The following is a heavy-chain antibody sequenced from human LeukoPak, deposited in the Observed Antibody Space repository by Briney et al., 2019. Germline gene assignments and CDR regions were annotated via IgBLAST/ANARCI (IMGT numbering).Heavy chain of an antibody. D-gene: IGHD4-17*01. CDR3: ARDALRLDYGDYRDY. V-gene: IGHV1-18*01. CDR1: GYTFTSYG. Sequence: ASVKVSCKASGYTFTSYGISWVRQAPGQGLEWMGWISAYNGNTNYAQKLQGRVTMTTDTSTSTAYMELRSLRSDDTAVYYCARDALRLDYGDYRDYWGQGTLVTVSS. J-gene: IGHJ4*02. CDR2: ISAYNGNT.